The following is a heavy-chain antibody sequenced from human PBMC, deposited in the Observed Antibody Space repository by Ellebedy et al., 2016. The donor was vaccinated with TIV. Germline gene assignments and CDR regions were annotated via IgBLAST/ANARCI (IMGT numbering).Heavy chain of an antibody. Sequence: MPSETLSLTCTVSGGSISSYYWSWIRQPPGKGLEWIGYIYYSGSTNYNPSLKSRVTISVDTSKNQFSLKLSSVTAADTAVYYCARQPLGILSYFDYWGQGTLVTVSS. CDR2: IYYSGST. CDR3: ARQPLGILSYFDY. J-gene: IGHJ4*02. CDR1: GGSISSYY. D-gene: IGHD7-27*01. V-gene: IGHV4-59*08.